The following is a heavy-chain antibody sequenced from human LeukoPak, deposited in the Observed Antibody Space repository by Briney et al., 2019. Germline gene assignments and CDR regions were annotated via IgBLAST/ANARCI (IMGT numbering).Heavy chain of an antibody. CDR1: GFTFDDYA. V-gene: IGHV3-9*01. CDR3: AKDKVFGGELDY. CDR2: ISWNSGTI. J-gene: IGHJ4*02. Sequence: GGSLRLSCAASGFTFDDYAMHWVRQAPGKGLEWVSGISWNSGTIGYADSVKGRFTISRDNAKNSLYLQMNSLRAEDTALYYCAKDKVFGGELDYWGQGTLVTVSS. D-gene: IGHD3-10*01.